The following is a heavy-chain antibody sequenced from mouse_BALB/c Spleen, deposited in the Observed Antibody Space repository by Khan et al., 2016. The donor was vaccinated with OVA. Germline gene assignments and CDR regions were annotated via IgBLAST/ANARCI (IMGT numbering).Heavy chain of an antibody. CDR3: ARYYGNYGWYFDV. J-gene: IGHJ1*01. Sequence: QVQLKQSGPGLVAPSQSLSITCTVSGFSLSRYNIHWVRQPPGKGLEWLGMIWGGGGTDYNSTLKIRLSISKDNSKSQVFLKMNSLQTDDTAMYYCARYYGNYGWYFDVWGAGTTVTVSS. D-gene: IGHD2-1*01. CDR1: GFSLSRYN. CDR2: IWGGGGT. V-gene: IGHV2-6-4*01.